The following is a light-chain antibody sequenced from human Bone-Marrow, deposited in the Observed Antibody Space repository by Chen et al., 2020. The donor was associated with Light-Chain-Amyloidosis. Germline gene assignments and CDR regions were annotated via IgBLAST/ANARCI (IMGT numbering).Light chain of an antibody. V-gene: IGLV2-23*01. Sequence: QSALTQPASVSGSPGQWITISCTAPISHVGSYNLVSWYQHNPGKAPKLIIYETTWRPWGVSKRCSCSESGNTASLTIAGLQAEDEADYCCCSYAPTPPYVLFAGGTKLTVL. J-gene: IGLJ2*01. CDR3: CSYAPTPPYVL. CDR2: ETT. CDR1: ISHVGSYNL.